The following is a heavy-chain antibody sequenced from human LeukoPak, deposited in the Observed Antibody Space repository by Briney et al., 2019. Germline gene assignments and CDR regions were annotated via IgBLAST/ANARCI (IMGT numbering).Heavy chain of an antibody. V-gene: IGHV4-34*01. CDR1: GGSFSGYY. J-gene: IGHJ6*02. CDR3: ARRRPIVVVPAAIGRYYYYGMDV. CDR2: INHSGST. Sequence: SETPSLTCAVYGGSFSGYYWSWIRQPPGKGLEWIGEINHSGSTNYNPSLKSRFTISVDTSKSQFSLKLSSVTAADTAVYYCARRRPIVVVPAAIGRYYYYGMDVWGQGTTVTVSS. D-gene: IGHD2-2*01.